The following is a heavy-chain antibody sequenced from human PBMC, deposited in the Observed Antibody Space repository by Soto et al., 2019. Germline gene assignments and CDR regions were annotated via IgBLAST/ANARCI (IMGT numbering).Heavy chain of an antibody. CDR2: INPGGGST. D-gene: IGHD2-2*01. CDR1: GYTFIRYY. J-gene: IGHJ4*02. V-gene: IGHV1-46*01. Sequence: QVQLVQSGAEVKKPGASVKLSCKASGYTFIRYYMNWVRQAPGQGLEWMGIINPGGGSTSYAERFRGSVTMTRDTTTSTFFMELRGLTSDDTAIYYCAREKGMPEGAFFDHCSQGTLVTVSS. CDR3: AREKGMPEGAFFDH.